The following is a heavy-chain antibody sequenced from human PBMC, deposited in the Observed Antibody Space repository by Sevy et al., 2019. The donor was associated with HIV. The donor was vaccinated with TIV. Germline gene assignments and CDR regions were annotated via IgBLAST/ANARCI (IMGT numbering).Heavy chain of an antibody. V-gene: IGHV4-59*13. CDR1: GGSISSYY. CDR2: IYYSGST. CDR3: ARVCHRYCSSTSCHAESWFDP. J-gene: IGHJ5*02. Sequence: SETLSLTCTVSGGSISSYYWSWIRQPPGKGLEWIGYIYYSGSTNYNPSLKSRVTISVDTSKNQFSLKLSSVTAADTAVYYCARVCHRYCSSTSCHAESWFDPWGQGTLVTVSS. D-gene: IGHD2-2*01.